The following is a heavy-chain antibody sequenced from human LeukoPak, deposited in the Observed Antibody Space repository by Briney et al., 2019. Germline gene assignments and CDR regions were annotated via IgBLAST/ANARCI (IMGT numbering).Heavy chain of an antibody. CDR2: ISGSGGST. Sequence: GGSLRLSCAASGFTVSSNYMSWVRQAPGKGLEWVSAISGSGGSTYYADSVKGRSTISRDNSKNTLYLQMNSLRAEDTAVYYCAKDALGSGSYYGYDDAFDIWGQGTMVTVSS. J-gene: IGHJ3*02. CDR3: AKDALGSGSYYGYDDAFDI. CDR1: GFTVSSNY. V-gene: IGHV3-23*01. D-gene: IGHD3-10*01.